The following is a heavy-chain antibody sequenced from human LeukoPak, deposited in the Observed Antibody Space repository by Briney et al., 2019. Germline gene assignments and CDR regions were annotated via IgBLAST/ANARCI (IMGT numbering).Heavy chain of an antibody. D-gene: IGHD3-3*01. CDR3: ARVPGDTMFGGAAFDI. J-gene: IGHJ3*02. V-gene: IGHV4-59*01. CDR1: GGSISSYY. CDR2: IYYSGST. Sequence: PSETLSLTCTVSGGSISSYYWSWIRQPPGKGLEWIGYIYYSGSTNYNPSLKSRVTISVDTSKNQFSLKLSPVTAADTAVYYCARVPGDTMFGGAAFDIWGQGTMVTVSS.